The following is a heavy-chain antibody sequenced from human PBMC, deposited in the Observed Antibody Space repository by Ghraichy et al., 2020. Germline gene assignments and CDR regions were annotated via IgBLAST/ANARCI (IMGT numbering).Heavy chain of an antibody. CDR2: IKSKTDGGTT. Sequence: GGSLRLSCAASGFTFSNAWMSWVRQAPGKGLEWVGRIKSKTDGGTTDYAAPVKGRCTISRDDSKNTLYLQMNSLKTEDTAVYYCATEHLSRSYWYFDLWGRGTLVTVSS. CDR1: GFTFSNAW. V-gene: IGHV3-15*01. CDR3: ATEHLSRSYWYFDL. D-gene: IGHD5-24*01. J-gene: IGHJ2*01.